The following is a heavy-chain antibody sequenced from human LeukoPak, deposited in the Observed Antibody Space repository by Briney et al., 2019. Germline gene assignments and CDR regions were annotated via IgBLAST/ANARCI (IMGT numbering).Heavy chain of an antibody. CDR1: GFTFSSYS. D-gene: IGHD3-10*01. CDR3: ARDNHYYGSGSYYKSYYFDY. Sequence: PGGSLRLSCAASGFTFSSYSMNWVRQAPGKGLEWVSSISSSSSYIYYADSVKGRFTISRDNAKNSLYLQMNSLRAEDTAVYYCARDNHYYGSGSYYKSYYFDYWGQGTLVTVSS. CDR2: ISSSSSYI. J-gene: IGHJ4*02. V-gene: IGHV3-21*01.